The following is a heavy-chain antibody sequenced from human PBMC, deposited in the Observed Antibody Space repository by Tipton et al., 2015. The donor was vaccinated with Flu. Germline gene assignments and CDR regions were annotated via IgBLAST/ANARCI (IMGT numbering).Heavy chain of an antibody. D-gene: IGHD1-1*01. CDR3: ARDLWNDRRAYYYYGVDV. CDR1: GYSISSGYY. CDR2: IYYSGTT. J-gene: IGHJ6*02. V-gene: IGHV4-38-2*02. Sequence: GLVKPSETLSLTCTVSGYSISSGYYWGWIRQPPGKGLEWIGSIYYSGTTYYNPSLKSRVTISVDSSKNEFSLTLASLTAADTAVYYCARDLWNDRRAYYYYGVDVWGQGTTVTVSS.